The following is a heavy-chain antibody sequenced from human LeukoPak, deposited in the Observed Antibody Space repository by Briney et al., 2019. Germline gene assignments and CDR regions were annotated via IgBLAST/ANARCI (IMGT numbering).Heavy chain of an antibody. V-gene: IGHV4-59*12. CDR2: IYYSGST. D-gene: IGHD6-13*01. CDR3: ARDPYSSSWFDP. Sequence: SETLSLTCTVSGGSISSYYWSWIRQPPGKGLEWIGSIYYSGSTYYNPSLKSRVTISVDTSKNQFSLKLSSVTAADTAVYYCARDPYSSSWFDPWGQGTLVTVSS. J-gene: IGHJ5*02. CDR1: GGSISSYY.